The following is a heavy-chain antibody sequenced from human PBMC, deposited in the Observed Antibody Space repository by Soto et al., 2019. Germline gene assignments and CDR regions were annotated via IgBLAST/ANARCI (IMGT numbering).Heavy chain of an antibody. CDR2: IYYSGST. D-gene: IGHD6-13*01. Sequence: PSVTMSLTSTVAGGTLSSSTDYWGWIRKPPGKGLEWIGSIYYSGSTYYNPSLKSRVTISVDTSKNQFSLKLSSVPAADTAVYYCARQAGPFDYWGQGTRVTVSS. J-gene: IGHJ4*02. CDR3: ARQAGPFDY. V-gene: IGHV4-39*01. CDR1: GGTLSSSTDY.